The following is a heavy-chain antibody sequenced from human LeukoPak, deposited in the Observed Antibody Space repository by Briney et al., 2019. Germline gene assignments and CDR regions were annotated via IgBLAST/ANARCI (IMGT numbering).Heavy chain of an antibody. CDR3: ARHHCSGGSYRWYSRFDP. CDR1: GYTFTSYA. J-gene: IGHJ5*02. V-gene: IGHV1-3*03. D-gene: IGHD2-15*01. CDR2: INAGNGNT. Sequence: ASVKVSCKASGYTFTSYAMHWVRQAPGQRLEWMGWINAGNGNTKYSQEFQGRVTITRDTSASTAYMELSSLRSEDMAVYYCARHHCSGGSYRWYSRFDPWGQGTLVTVSS.